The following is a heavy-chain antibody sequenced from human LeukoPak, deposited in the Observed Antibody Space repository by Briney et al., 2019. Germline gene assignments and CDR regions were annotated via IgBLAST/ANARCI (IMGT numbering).Heavy chain of an antibody. J-gene: IGHJ4*02. CDR1: GGSISSSSYY. CDR3: AREGLDTVLTIYYFDY. V-gene: IGHV4-39*07. Sequence: SETLSLTCTVSGGSISSSSYYWGWIRQPPGKGLEWIGRIYISGKTYYNPSLKSRVTMSVDTSKNQFSLKLSSVTAADTALYYCAREGLDTVLTIYYFDYWGQGTLVTVSS. CDR2: IYISGKT. D-gene: IGHD2-8*01.